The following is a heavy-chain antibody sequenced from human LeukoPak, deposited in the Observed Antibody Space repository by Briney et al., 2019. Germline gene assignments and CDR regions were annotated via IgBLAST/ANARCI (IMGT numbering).Heavy chain of an antibody. V-gene: IGHV4-38-2*02. J-gene: IGHJ2*01. CDR2: IYHSGSP. CDR1: GYSISSGYY. D-gene: IGHD2-2*01. CDR3: ARGRVIVPAGLLRVPWYFDL. Sequence: PSETLSLTCTVSGYSISSGYYWGWIRQPPGKGLEWIGSIYHSGSPNYNPSLKSRVTMSADTSKNQFSLTLSSVTAADTAVYYCARGRVIVPAGLLRVPWYFDLWGRGILVTVSP.